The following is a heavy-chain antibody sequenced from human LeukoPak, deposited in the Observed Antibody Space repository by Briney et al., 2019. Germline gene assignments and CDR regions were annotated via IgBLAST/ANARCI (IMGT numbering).Heavy chain of an antibody. D-gene: IGHD2-15*01. Sequence: PSETLSLTCTVSGGSISSSSYYWSWIRQPPGKGLEWIGYIYYSGSTNYNPSLKSRVTISVDTSKNQFSLKLSSVTAADTAVYYCVVSGGSRDYWGQGTLVTVSS. CDR1: GGSISSSSYY. V-gene: IGHV4-61*01. CDR2: IYYSGST. CDR3: VVSGGSRDY. J-gene: IGHJ4*02.